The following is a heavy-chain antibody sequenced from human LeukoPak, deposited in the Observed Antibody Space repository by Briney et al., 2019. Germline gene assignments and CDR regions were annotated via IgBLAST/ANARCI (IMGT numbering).Heavy chain of an antibody. CDR1: GFTFSSYW. D-gene: IGHD1/OR15-1a*01. Sequence: TGGSLRLSCAASGFTFSSYWMHWVRQTPGKGLEWVSRINGDGSTTNYADSVKGRFTISRDNSKNTLYLQMNSLRAEDTAVYYCARETGGNWNRIDYWGQGTLVTVSS. V-gene: IGHV3-74*01. CDR2: INGDGSTT. CDR3: ARETGGNWNRIDY. J-gene: IGHJ4*02.